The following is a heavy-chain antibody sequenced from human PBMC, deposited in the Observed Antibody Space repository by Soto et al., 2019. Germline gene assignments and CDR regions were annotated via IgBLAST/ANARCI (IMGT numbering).Heavy chain of an antibody. Sequence: GGSLRLSCAASGFTFSSYGMHWVRQAPGKGLEWVAVIWYDGSNKYYADSVKGRFTISRDNSKNTLYLQMNSLRAGDTAVYYCARDDLRYCSGGSCHHGYWGQGTLVTVSS. CDR3: ARDDLRYCSGGSCHHGY. CDR2: IWYDGSNK. CDR1: GFTFSSYG. J-gene: IGHJ4*02. V-gene: IGHV3-33*01. D-gene: IGHD2-15*01.